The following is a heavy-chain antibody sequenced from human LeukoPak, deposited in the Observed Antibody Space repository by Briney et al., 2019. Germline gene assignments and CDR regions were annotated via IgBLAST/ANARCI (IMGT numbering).Heavy chain of an antibody. CDR1: GFTFSTYA. J-gene: IGHJ3*02. D-gene: IGHD3-10*01. Sequence: GGSLRLSCAASGFTFSTYAMSWVRQAPGNGLEWVSAISGSGGGTYYADSVKGRFTISRDNSRNTLSLQMNSLRDEDTAVYYCARARGFDIWGQGTMVTVSS. CDR2: ISGSGGGT. V-gene: IGHV3-23*01. CDR3: ARARGFDI.